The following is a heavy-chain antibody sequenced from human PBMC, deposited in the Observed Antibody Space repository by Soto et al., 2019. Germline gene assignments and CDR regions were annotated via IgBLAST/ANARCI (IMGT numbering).Heavy chain of an antibody. V-gene: IGHV4-59*08. CDR3: ARRWGRTVDY. Sequence: QVQLQESGPGLVKPSETLSLTCTVSGGSISSYYWSWIRRPPGKGLEWIGSIYYSGSTNYNPSLKSRVTISVDTSNHQYTLQLRSVTAADTAVYYCARRWGRTVDYWGQGTLVTVSS. J-gene: IGHJ4*02. D-gene: IGHD7-27*01. CDR2: IYYSGST. CDR1: GGSISSYY.